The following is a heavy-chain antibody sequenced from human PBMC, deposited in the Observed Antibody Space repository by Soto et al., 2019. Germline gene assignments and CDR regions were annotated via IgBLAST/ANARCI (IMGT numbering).Heavy chain of an antibody. Sequence: GGSLRLCCAASGFIFNNYWMHWVRQAPGKGLVWAARINGDGTTTYVDSVKGRFTISRDNSRNTLYLQMNSLRAEDTAVYYCARGDGYVDGSTFDSWGQGALVTVSS. J-gene: IGHJ4*02. V-gene: IGHV3-74*01. CDR1: GFIFNNYW. CDR3: ARGDGYVDGSTFDS. CDR2: INGDGTT. D-gene: IGHD5-18*01.